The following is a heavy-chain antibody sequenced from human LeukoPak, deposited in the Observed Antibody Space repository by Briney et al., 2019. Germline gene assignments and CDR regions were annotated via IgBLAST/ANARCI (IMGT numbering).Heavy chain of an antibody. V-gene: IGHV4-39*01. J-gene: IGHJ6*03. Sequence: SETLSLTCTVSGGSISSSSYYWGWIRQPPGKGLEWIGSIYYSGSTYYNPSLKSRVTISVDTSKNQFSLKLSSVTAADTAVYYCARQRNEYSSAPVYGYIDVWGKGTTVTVSS. CDR1: GGSISSSSYY. D-gene: IGHD6-25*01. CDR3: ARQRNEYSSAPVYGYIDV. CDR2: IYYSGST.